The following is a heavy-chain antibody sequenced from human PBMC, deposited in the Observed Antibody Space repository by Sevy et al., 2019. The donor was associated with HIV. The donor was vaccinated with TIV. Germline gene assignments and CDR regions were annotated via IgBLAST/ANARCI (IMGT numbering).Heavy chain of an antibody. J-gene: IGHJ5*02. CDR3: ATHNSWKMEP. V-gene: IGHV3-7*01. CDR1: GFSFSEYW. D-gene: IGHD3-3*01. Sequence: GGSLRLSCAASGFSFSEYWMSWVRQAPGKGPEWVANIKPDGTATNYLDSVKGRFTISRDNAKNSLYLHMNSLRAEDTAMYYCATHNSWKMEPWGQGTLVTVSS. CDR2: IKPDGTAT.